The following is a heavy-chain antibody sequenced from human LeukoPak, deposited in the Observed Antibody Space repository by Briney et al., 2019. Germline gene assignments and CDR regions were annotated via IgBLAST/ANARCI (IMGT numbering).Heavy chain of an antibody. J-gene: IGHJ6*03. CDR3: ASQGTTPDYYYYYMDV. V-gene: IGHV1-69*05. Sequence: ASVKVSCKASGGTFSSYAISWVRQAPGQGLEWMGGSIPIFGTANYAQKFQGRVTITTDESTSTAYMELSSLRSEDTAVYYCASQGTTPDYYYYYMDVWGKGTTVTVSS. D-gene: IGHD1-14*01. CDR2: SIPIFGTA. CDR1: GGTFSSYA.